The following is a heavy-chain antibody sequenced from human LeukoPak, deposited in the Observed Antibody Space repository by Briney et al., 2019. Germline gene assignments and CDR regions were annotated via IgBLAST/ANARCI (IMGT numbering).Heavy chain of an antibody. V-gene: IGHV4-59*01. D-gene: IGHD3-22*01. Sequence: SETLSLTCTVSGGSISSYYWSWIRQPPGKGLEWIGYVYSSGSTNYNPSLKGRVTISVDTSKNQFSLKLSSVAAADTAVYYCARDHYYNSSGYTFGYWGQGTLVTVSS. CDR1: GGSISSYY. J-gene: IGHJ4*02. CDR3: ARDHYYNSSGYTFGY. CDR2: VYSSGST.